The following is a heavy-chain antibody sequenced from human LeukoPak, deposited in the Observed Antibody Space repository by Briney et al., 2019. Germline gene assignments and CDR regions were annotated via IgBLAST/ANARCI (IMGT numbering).Heavy chain of an antibody. CDR1: GFTFNTYT. V-gene: IGHV3-48*01. CDR3: AKRLGDY. J-gene: IGHJ4*02. Sequence: GGSLRLSCAASGFTFNTYTMNWVRQAPGKGLEWVSYISGSSGIIDYADSVRGRFTISRDNAKNSLYLQMNSLRAEDTAVYYCAKRLGDYWGQGTLVTVSS. CDR2: ISGSSGII. D-gene: IGHD3-10*01.